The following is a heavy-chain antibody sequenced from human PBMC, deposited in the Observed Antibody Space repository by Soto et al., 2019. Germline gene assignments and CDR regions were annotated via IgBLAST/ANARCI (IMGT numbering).Heavy chain of an antibody. D-gene: IGHD2-21*02. Sequence: EVQLVESGGGLVQPGTSLRLSCAASGLTVSDTYMSWVRQAPGKGLEWVAVIDGGGSTFYSDSVKGRFTIARDNSRNAVFLQMNSLRVEDTGGYYCARPLVTNINYWGQGTLVTVSS. CDR1: GLTVSDTY. J-gene: IGHJ4*02. V-gene: IGHV3-66*04. CDR3: ARPLVTNINY. CDR2: IDGGGST.